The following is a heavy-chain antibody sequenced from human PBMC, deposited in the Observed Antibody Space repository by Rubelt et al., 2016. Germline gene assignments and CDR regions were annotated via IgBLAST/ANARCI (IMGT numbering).Heavy chain of an antibody. V-gene: IGHV4-39*07. Sequence: QLQLQESGPGLVKPSETLSLTCTVSGGSISSSSYYWGWIRQPPGKGLEWIGSIYYSGSTYYNPSLKGRLTISVDTSKNQFSLKRSFVTAADTAVYYCASKTDTGYSSGIDYWGQGTLVTVSS. CDR3: ASKTDTGYSSGIDY. CDR2: IYYSGST. CDR1: GGSISSSSYY. J-gene: IGHJ4*02. D-gene: IGHD6-19*01.